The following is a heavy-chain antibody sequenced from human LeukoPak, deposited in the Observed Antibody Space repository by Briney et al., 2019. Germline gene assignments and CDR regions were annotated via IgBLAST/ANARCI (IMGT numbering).Heavy chain of an antibody. CDR1: GGSFSSYY. J-gene: IGHJ4*02. CDR2: INHSGST. V-gene: IGHV4-34*01. CDR3: TRVAVDAAMLFGFDY. D-gene: IGHD5-18*01. Sequence: SETLSLTCAVYGGSFSSYYWSWIRQPPGKGLEWIEEINHSGSTNYNPSLKSRVTISVDTSKNQFSLKLSSVTAADTAVYYCTRVAVDAAMLFGFDYWGPGTLVTVSS.